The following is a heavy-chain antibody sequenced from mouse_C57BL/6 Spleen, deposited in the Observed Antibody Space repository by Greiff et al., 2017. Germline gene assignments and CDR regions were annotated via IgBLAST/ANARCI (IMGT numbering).Heavy chain of an antibody. CDR3: ASSLPYAMDY. J-gene: IGHJ4*01. Sequence: QVQLQQSGPELVKPGASVKISCKASGYAFSSSWMNWVKQRPGKGLEWIGRIYPGDGDTNYNGKFKGKATLTADKSSSTAYMQLSSLTSEDSAVYCCASSLPYAMDYWGQGTSVTVSS. V-gene: IGHV1-82*01. CDR2: IYPGDGDT. CDR1: GYAFSSSW.